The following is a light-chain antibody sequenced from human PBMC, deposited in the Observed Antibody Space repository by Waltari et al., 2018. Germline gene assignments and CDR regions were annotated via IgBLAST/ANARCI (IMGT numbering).Light chain of an antibody. CDR1: TSDIGNYNY. V-gene: IGLV2-14*03. CDR2: DVY. J-gene: IGLJ2*01. CDR3: SAYTTSGTYVA. Sequence: QSALTQPASVSGSPGQSITISCTGTTSDIGNYNYVSWYQQHPGKAPRLLIYDVYNRASGISRRFSGSKSGNTASLTISGLQAEDEAVYHGSAYTTSGTYVAFGGGTRVTV.